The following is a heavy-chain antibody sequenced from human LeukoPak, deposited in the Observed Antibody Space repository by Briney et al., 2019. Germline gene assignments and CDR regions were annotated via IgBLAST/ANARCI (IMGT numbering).Heavy chain of an antibody. V-gene: IGHV1-46*01. CDR3: AREYSSSFYPYYYYGMDV. J-gene: IGHJ6*02. Sequence: ASVKVSCKASGYAFTSYYMHWVRQAPGQGLEWMGIINPSGGSTSYAQKFQGRVTMTRDTSTSTVYMELSSLRSEDTAVYYCAREYSSSFYPYYYYGMDVWGQGTTVTVSS. D-gene: IGHD6-6*01. CDR1: GYAFTSYY. CDR2: INPSGGST.